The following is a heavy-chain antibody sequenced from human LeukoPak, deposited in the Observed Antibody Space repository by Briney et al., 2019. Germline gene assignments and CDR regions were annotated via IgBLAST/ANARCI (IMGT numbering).Heavy chain of an antibody. CDR2: INHSGST. V-gene: IGHV4-34*01. Sequence: PSETLSLTCAVYGGSSSGYYWSWIRQPPGKGLEWIGEINHSGSTNYNPSLKSRVTISVDTSKNQFSLKLSSVTAADTAVYYCARGVITMVRGVIITFRQYYFDYWGQGTLVTVSS. D-gene: IGHD3-10*01. CDR1: GGSSSGYY. J-gene: IGHJ4*02. CDR3: ARGVITMVRGVIITFRQYYFDY.